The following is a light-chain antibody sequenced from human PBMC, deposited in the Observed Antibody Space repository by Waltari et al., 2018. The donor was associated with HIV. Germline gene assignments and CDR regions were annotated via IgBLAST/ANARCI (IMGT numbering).Light chain of an antibody. CDR2: YAS. Sequence: EIVLTQSLATLSLSPGERATLSCRSSQSVTNYLAWYQQRPGQAPRLLICYASNRATGLPARVSESGPGTDFTLAFNSLEPEDFAVYYCQHRNNWHAITFGQGTRLEIK. J-gene: IGKJ5*01. V-gene: IGKV3D-11*02. CDR1: QSVTNY. CDR3: QHRNNWHAIT.